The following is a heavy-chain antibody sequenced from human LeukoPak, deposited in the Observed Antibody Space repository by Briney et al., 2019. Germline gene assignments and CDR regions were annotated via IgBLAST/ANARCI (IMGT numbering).Heavy chain of an antibody. D-gene: IGHD1-26*01. CDR2: ISAYNGNT. V-gene: IGHV1-18*01. CDR3: AGSGSYNSAFEN. J-gene: IGHJ4*02. CDR1: GCTFTSYG. Sequence: ASVKVSCKASGCTFTSYGISWVRQAPGQGLEWMGWISAYNGNTNYAQKLQGRITMTRDTSTSTVYMELSSLRSEDTAVYYCAGSGSYNSAFENWGQGTLVTVSS.